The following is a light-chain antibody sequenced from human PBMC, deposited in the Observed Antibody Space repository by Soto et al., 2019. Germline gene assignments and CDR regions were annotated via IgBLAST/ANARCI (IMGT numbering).Light chain of an antibody. CDR2: DAS. Sequence: ETVLTQSPGTLSLSPGERATLSCRAGQSISNNYLSWYQQKPGQAPRLLIHDASNRATGIPDRFSGSGSGTDSTLTISRLEPEDFAVYYCQWYGISPPEYTFGQGTMLEI. V-gene: IGKV3-20*01. CDR1: QSISNNY. J-gene: IGKJ2*01. CDR3: QWYGISPPEYT.